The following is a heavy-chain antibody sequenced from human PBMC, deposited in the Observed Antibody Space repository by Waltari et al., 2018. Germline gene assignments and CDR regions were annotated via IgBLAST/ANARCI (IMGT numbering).Heavy chain of an antibody. CDR2: INPDGNTV. V-gene: IGHV3-74*01. CDR3: ARSAFMDV. J-gene: IGHJ6*02. Sequence: EVQLVESGGGLVQPGGSLRLSCAASGFSFSTYWMNWARQVPGEGLVWVSRINPDGNTVVYADSVKGRFTTSRDNAKNTLYLQMNSLRDDDTAVYYCARSAFMDVWGQGTTVTVSS. CDR1: GFSFSTYW.